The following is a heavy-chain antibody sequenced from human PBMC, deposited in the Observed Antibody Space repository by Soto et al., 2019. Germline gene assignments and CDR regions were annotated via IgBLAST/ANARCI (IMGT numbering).Heavy chain of an antibody. CDR1: GFTFSKYW. CDR3: ALDDSRSGY. V-gene: IGHV3-7*01. CDR2: INQDGSEK. D-gene: IGHD6-13*01. J-gene: IGHJ4*02. Sequence: GGSLRRSCAASGFTFSKYWMTWVRQGPGKGLEWVANINQDGSEKYYVDSVKGRFTISRDNAKNSLYLQMNSLRAEDTAVYYCALDDSRSGYWGQGTQV.